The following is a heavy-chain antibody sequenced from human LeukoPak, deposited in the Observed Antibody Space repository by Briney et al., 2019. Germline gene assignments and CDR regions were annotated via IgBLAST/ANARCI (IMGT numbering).Heavy chain of an antibody. CDR3: AKDMTTVTYLPGY. V-gene: IGHV3-23*01. CDR2: ISGSGGST. D-gene: IGHD4-17*01. CDR1: GFTFSSYS. Sequence: GGSLRLSCAASGFTFSSYSMNWVRQAPGKGLEWVSAISGSGGSTYYADSVKGRFTISRDNSKNTLYLQMNSLRAEDTAVYYCAKDMTTVTYLPGYWGQGTLVTVSS. J-gene: IGHJ4*02.